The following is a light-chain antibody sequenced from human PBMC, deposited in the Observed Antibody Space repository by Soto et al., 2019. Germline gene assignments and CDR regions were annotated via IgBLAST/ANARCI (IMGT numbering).Light chain of an antibody. Sequence: EIVMTQSPATLSLSPGERATLFCRASHSVSSSLAWYQQKPGQAPRLLIHGASTRATGIPARFSGSGSGTEFPLTISRLHSEEFAVYYYQQYRGWRPHFGQGTKVEIK. CDR3: QQYRGWRPH. CDR1: HSVSSS. J-gene: IGKJ1*01. CDR2: GAS. V-gene: IGKV3-15*01.